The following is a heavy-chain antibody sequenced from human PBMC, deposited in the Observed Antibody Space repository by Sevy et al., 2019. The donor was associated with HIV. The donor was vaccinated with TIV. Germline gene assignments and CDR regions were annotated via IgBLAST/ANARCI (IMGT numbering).Heavy chain of an antibody. Sequence: SETLSLTRAVYGGSFSGYYWNWIRQPPGKGLEWIGEINHSGSTNYNPSLKSRVTISVDTSKNQFSLKLSSVTAADTAVYYCARDYYDSSGYSSYWGQGTLVTVSS. D-gene: IGHD3-22*01. J-gene: IGHJ4*02. V-gene: IGHV4-34*01. CDR3: ARDYYDSSGYSSY. CDR2: INHSGST. CDR1: GGSFSGYY.